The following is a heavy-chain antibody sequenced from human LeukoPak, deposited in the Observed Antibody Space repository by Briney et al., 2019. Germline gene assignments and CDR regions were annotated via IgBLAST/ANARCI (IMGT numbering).Heavy chain of an antibody. CDR2: MYTSGSP. CDR3: ARGAVITYFDY. Sequence: TSETLSLTCTVSGGSISNYDWSWIRQPAGKGLEWIGRMYTSGSPNYNPSLKSRVTMSEDTSKKQFYLKLSSVTAADTAVYYCARGAVITYFDYWGQGTLVTVSS. D-gene: IGHD3-22*01. CDR1: GGSISNYD. V-gene: IGHV4-4*07. J-gene: IGHJ4*02.